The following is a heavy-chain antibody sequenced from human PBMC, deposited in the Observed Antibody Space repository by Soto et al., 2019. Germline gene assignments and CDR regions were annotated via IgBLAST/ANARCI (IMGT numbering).Heavy chain of an antibody. CDR2: INPKSGAT. D-gene: IGHD2-21*01. CDR3: EREGIYDVDIPGWLHP. J-gene: IGHJ5*02. Sequence: ASVKVSCKSFGYTFTGYYMHWVRQAPGQGLEWMGWINPKSGATKYAQKFQGRVIMTRDTSMYTVYMEVMRLRSDDSAIYYCEREGIYDVDIPGWLHPWGQGIPVTVS. V-gene: IGHV1-2*02. CDR1: GYTFTGYY.